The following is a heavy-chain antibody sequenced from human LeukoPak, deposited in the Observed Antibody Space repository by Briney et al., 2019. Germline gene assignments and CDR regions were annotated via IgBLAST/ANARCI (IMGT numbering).Heavy chain of an antibody. CDR3: ASQKANFYDSSGDV. CDR1: GFSFSSSA. Sequence: GGSLRLSCAAPGFSFSSSAMSWVRQAPGKGLEWVSAISGSGGNTYYAGSVKSRFTIFRDNSKNMLYLQMNSLRAEDTALYYCASQKANFYDSSGDVWGQGTTVTVSS. D-gene: IGHD3-22*01. J-gene: IGHJ6*02. V-gene: IGHV3-23*01. CDR2: ISGSGGNT.